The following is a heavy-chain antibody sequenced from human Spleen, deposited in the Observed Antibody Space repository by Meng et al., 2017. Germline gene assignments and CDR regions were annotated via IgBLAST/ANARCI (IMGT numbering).Heavy chain of an antibody. CDR1: PLSFSFYA. CDR3: ARNSGYDADDGFDI. J-gene: IGHJ3*02. V-gene: IGHV3-23*01. CDR2: ISGGGGTI. Sequence: GSLRLSCAASPLSFSFYAMSWVRPAPGKGLEWVSSISGGGGTIYYADSVKGRFTISRDNSKNTLYLQLISLRADDTAVYYCARNSGYDADDGFDIWGQGTMVTVSS. D-gene: IGHD5-12*01.